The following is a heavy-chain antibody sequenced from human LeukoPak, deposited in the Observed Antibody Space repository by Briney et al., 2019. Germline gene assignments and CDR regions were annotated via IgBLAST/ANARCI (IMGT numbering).Heavy chain of an antibody. J-gene: IGHJ1*01. CDR1: GYSISSGYY. V-gene: IGHV4-38-2*02. CDR2: IYYSGST. CDR3: ARHSIGLYSRGYFQH. D-gene: IGHD6-13*01. Sequence: SETLSLTCTVSGYSISSGYYWGWIRQPPGKGLEWIGSIYYSGSTNYNPSLKSRVTTSVDTSKNQFSLKLSSVTAADTAVYYCARHSIGLYSRGYFQHWGQGTLVTVSS.